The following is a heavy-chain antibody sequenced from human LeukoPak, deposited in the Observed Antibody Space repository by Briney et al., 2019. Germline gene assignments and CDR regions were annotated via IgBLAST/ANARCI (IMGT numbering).Heavy chain of an antibody. CDR1: EFTFSDYA. J-gene: IGHJ4*02. Sequence: PGGSLRLSCSASEFTFSDYAMHWVRQAPGKGLEYISIISSHGDTTYYADSVKGRFTVSRDNSKNTLYLQMSSLRAEDTALYYCVKGGYSSGWYADHWGQGALVTVSS. CDR2: ISSHGDTT. D-gene: IGHD6-19*01. CDR3: VKGGYSSGWYADH. V-gene: IGHV3-64D*06.